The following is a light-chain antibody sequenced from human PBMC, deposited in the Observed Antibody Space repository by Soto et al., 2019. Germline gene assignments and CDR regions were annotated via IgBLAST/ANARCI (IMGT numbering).Light chain of an antibody. Sequence: EIVLTQSPATLSLSPGERATLSCRASQSVSSYLAWYQQKPGQAPRLLIYDASNRATGIPARFSGSGSGTDFTLTISSLEPEDFAVYFCQQYGTSPVTFGGGTKVEI. CDR2: DAS. J-gene: IGKJ4*01. CDR3: QQYGTSPVT. CDR1: QSVSSY. V-gene: IGKV3-11*01.